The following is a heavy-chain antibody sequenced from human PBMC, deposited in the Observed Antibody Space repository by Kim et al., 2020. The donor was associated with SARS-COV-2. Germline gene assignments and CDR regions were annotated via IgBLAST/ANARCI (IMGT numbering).Heavy chain of an antibody. CDR2: IDGGGTA. V-gene: IGHV3-23*01. CDR3: AKHLTGSYSFDY. D-gene: IGHD3-9*01. J-gene: IGHJ4*02. Sequence: GGSLRLSCAASGFTFSTNYMSWVRQAPGKGLEWVSAIDGGGTASYADSVRGRFTISRDNSKDTLYMEMYSLTAEDMAIYYCAKHLTGSYSFDYWGQGTLVTVSS. CDR1: GFTFSTNY.